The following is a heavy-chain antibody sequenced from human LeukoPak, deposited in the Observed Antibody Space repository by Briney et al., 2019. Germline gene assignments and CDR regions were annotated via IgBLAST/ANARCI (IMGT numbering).Heavy chain of an antibody. CDR3: VGWGLSETYVISDY. CDR2: INHTGST. V-gene: IGHV4-34*01. D-gene: IGHD3-10*01. CDR1: GGSFSGYY. Sequence: SETLSLTCAMSGGSFSGYYWTWLRQPPGKGLEWIGEINHTGSTKYNPSLKSRVTISVDTSKNQFSLRLSSVTAADTAVYYCVGWGLSETYVISDYWGQGTLVTVSS. J-gene: IGHJ4*02.